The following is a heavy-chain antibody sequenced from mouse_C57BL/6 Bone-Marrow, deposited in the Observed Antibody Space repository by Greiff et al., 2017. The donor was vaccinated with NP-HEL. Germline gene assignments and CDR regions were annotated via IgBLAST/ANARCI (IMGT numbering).Heavy chain of an antibody. CDR3: ARWRYDYDEDAMGD. CDR1: GYTFTDYN. D-gene: IGHD2-4*01. CDR2: INPNNGGT. V-gene: IGHV1-22*01. Sequence: DVQLQESGPELVKPGASVKMSCKASGYTFTDYNMHWVKQSHGKSLEWIGYINPNNGGTSYNQKFKGKATLTVNKSSSTAYMELRSLTSEDSAVYYCARWRYDYDEDAMGDWGKGTSVTVSS. J-gene: IGHJ4*01.